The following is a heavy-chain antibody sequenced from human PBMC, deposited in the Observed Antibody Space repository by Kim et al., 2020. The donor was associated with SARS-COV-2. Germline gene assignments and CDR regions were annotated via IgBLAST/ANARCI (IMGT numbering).Heavy chain of an antibody. CDR1: GYSFTSYW. D-gene: IGHD3-10*01. CDR2: IYPGDSDT. J-gene: IGHJ6*02. Sequence: GESLKISCKGSGYSFTSYWIGWVRQMPGKGLEWMGIIYPGDSDTRYSPSFQGQVTISADKSISTAYLQWSSLKASDTAMYYCARHKVLGMVRRVAPPPYGMDVWGQGTTVTVSS. V-gene: IGHV5-51*01. CDR3: ARHKVLGMVRRVAPPPYGMDV.